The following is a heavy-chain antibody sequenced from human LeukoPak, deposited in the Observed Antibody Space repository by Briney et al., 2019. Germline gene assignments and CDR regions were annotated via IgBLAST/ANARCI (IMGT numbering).Heavy chain of an antibody. D-gene: IGHD6-13*01. CDR3: ARGGRDVIAAAGTIGY. V-gene: IGHV3-21*01. J-gene: IGHJ4*02. CDR1: GFTFSSYA. CDR2: ISSSSSYI. Sequence: PGGSLRLSCAASGFTFSSYAMSWVRQAPGKGLEWVSSISSSSSYIYYADSVKGRFTISRDNAKNSLYLQMNSLRAEDTAVYYCARGGRDVIAAAGTIGYWGQGTLVTVSS.